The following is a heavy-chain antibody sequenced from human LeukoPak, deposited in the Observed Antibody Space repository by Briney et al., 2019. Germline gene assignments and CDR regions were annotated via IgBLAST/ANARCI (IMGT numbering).Heavy chain of an antibody. CDR1: GFIFTGYD. Sequence: ASVKVSCRASGFIFTGYDINWVRQAAGQGLEWMGWMNPITGSTGYARQFQGRVTITRDTSASTAYMELSSLRSEDTAVYYCARLLARGYSGYDRTTVTTFGVEVAGYYYGMDVWGQGTTVTVSS. CDR2: MNPITGST. V-gene: IGHV1-8*01. D-gene: IGHD5-12*01. J-gene: IGHJ6*02. CDR3: ARLLARGYSGYDRTTVTTFGVEVAGYYYGMDV.